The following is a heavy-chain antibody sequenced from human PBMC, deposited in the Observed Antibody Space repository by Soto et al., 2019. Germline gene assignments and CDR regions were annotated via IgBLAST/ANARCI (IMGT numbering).Heavy chain of an antibody. CDR3: GRDLRDWDSGSYSYDY. CDR1: GFTFSSYW. Sequence: EVQLVESGRGLVQPGGSLRLSCAASGFTFSSYWMSWVRQAPGKGLEWVANIKQDGGEKNYVDSVKGRFTISRDNAKKSLYLQMNSLRAEDTAVYYCGRDLRDWDSGSYSYDYWGQGTLVTVSS. D-gene: IGHD1-26*01. V-gene: IGHV3-7*04. J-gene: IGHJ4*02. CDR2: IKQDGGEK.